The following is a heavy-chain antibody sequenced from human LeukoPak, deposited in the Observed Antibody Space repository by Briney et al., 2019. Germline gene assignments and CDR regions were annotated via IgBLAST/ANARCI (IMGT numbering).Heavy chain of an antibody. CDR3: ARIAYCSSTSCSPGRFDY. J-gene: IGHJ4*02. Sequence: GESLKISCKGSGYSFTSYWIGWVRQMPGKGLEWMGIIYPGDSDTRYSPSFQGQVTISADKSISTAYLQWSSLKASDTAMYYCARIAYCSSTSCSPGRFDYWGQGTLVTVSS. CDR1: GYSFTSYW. D-gene: IGHD2-2*01. V-gene: IGHV5-51*01. CDR2: IYPGDSDT.